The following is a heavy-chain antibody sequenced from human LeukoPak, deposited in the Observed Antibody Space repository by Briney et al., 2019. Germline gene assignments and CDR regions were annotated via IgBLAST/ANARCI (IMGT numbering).Heavy chain of an antibody. CDR3: ARANDNYYYYYMDV. Sequence: KSGGSLRLSCAASGFTFSSYSMNWVRQAPGKGLEWVSSISSSSSYIYYADSVKGRFTISRDNAKNSLYLQMNSLRAEDTAVYYCARANDNYYYYYMDVWGKGTTVTISS. J-gene: IGHJ6*03. CDR2: ISSSSSYI. D-gene: IGHD3-9*01. V-gene: IGHV3-21*01. CDR1: GFTFSSYS.